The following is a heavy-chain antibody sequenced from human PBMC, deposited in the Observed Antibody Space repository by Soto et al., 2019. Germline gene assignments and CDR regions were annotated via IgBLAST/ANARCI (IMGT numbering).Heavy chain of an antibody. CDR1: GFTFSSYA. Sequence: QVQLVESGGGVVQPGRSLRLSCAASGFTFSSYAMHWVRQAPGKGLEWVAVISYDGSNKYYADSVKGRFTISRDNSKNTLYLQMNSLRAEDTAVYYCARSGYHYVWGSYNKPDYWGQGTLVTVSS. CDR3: ARSGYHYVWGSYNKPDY. V-gene: IGHV3-30-3*01. CDR2: ISYDGSNK. J-gene: IGHJ4*02. D-gene: IGHD3-16*01.